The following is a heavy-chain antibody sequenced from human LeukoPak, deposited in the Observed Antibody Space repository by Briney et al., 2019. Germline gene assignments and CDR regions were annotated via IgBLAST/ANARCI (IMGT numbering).Heavy chain of an antibody. D-gene: IGHD5-18*01. J-gene: IGHJ3*02. CDR1: GFTFSSYS. Sequence: GGSLRLSCAASGFTFSSYSMNWVRQAPGKGLEWVSSISSSSSYIYYADSVKGRFTISRDNSKNSLYLQMNSLRTEDTALYYCAKVTGYNYKHDAFDIWGQGTMLTVSS. V-gene: IGHV3-21*04. CDR2: ISSSSSYI. CDR3: AKVTGYNYKHDAFDI.